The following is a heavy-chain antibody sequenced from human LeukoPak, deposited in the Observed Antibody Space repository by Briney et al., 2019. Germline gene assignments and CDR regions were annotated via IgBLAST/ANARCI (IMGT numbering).Heavy chain of an antibody. CDR1: GFTFSSYT. CDR3: AKDRPNSSGWYGSIDY. D-gene: IGHD6-19*01. V-gene: IGHV3-23*01. J-gene: IGHJ4*02. CDR2: ISGSGGST. Sequence: PGGSLRLSCAASGFTFSSYTMSWVRQAPGKGLEWVSSISGSGGSTYYAAFVKGPITISRDNSKNTPYLQMNSLRAEDTAVYYCAKDRPNSSGWYGSIDYWGQGTLVTVSS.